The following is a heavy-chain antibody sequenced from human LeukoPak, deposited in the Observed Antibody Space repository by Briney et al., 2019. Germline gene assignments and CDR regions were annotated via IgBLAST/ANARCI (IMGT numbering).Heavy chain of an antibody. CDR1: GFTFGDYA. V-gene: IGHV3-49*04. J-gene: IGHJ6*03. Sequence: GGSLRLSCTASGFTFGDYAMSWVRQAPGKGLEWVGFIRSKAYGGTTEYAASVKGRFTISRDDSKSIAYLQMNSLKTEDTAVYYCTRDRPYYYYYYMDVWGKGTTVTVSS. CDR2: IRSKAYGGTT. CDR3: TRDRPYYYYYYMDV.